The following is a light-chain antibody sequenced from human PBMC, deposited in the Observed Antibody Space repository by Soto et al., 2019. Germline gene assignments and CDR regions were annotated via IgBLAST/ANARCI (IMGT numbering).Light chain of an antibody. Sequence: QSALTQPASVSGSPGQSITISCTGTSSDVGGSKLVSWYHHHPGKAPKLIIYEDTKRPSGASTRFSGSKSGNTASLTISGLQAEDEAGYSCCSYATGATGVFGGGTQLPVL. CDR3: CSYATGATGV. CDR1: SSDVGGSKL. V-gene: IGLV2-23*01. J-gene: IGLJ3*02. CDR2: EDT.